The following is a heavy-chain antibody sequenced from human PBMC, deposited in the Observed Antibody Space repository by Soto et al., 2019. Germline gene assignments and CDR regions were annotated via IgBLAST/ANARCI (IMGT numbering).Heavy chain of an antibody. D-gene: IGHD2-15*01. Sequence: ASVKVSCKASGYTFPSSGISWVRQAPGQGLEWMGWISAYNGNTNYAQKLQGRVTMTTDTSTSTAYMELRSLRSDDTAVYYCASQGYCSGGSCYSPTEYFDYWGQGTLVTVSS. CDR2: ISAYNGNT. J-gene: IGHJ4*02. CDR3: ASQGYCSGGSCYSPTEYFDY. V-gene: IGHV1-18*01. CDR1: GYTFPSSG.